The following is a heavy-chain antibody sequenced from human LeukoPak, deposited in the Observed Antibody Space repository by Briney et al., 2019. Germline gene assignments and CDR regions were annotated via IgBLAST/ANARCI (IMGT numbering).Heavy chain of an antibody. CDR1: GYSFTSYW. CDR2: IDPSDSYT. J-gene: IGHJ5*02. CDR3: ARREGDWFDP. V-gene: IGHV5-10-1*01. Sequence: LGESLKISCKGSGYSFTSYWISWVRQMPGKGLEWMGRIDPSDSYTNYSPSFQGHVTISADKSISTACLQWSSLKASDTAMYYCARREGDWFDPWGQGTLVTVSS.